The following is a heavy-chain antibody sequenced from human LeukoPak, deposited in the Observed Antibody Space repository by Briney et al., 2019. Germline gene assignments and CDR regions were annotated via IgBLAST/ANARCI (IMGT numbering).Heavy chain of an antibody. J-gene: IGHJ4*02. CDR3: AREIDISPEGFDY. CDR2: ISSGTSYI. CDR1: GFTFSSYN. D-gene: IGHD1-14*01. V-gene: IGHV3-21*01. Sequence: GGSLRLSCAASGFTFSSYNMGWVRQAPGKGLEWVSSISSGTSYIYYADSVKGRFTISRDNAKNSLYLQMNSLRAEDTAVYYCAREIDISPEGFDYWGQGTLVTVSS.